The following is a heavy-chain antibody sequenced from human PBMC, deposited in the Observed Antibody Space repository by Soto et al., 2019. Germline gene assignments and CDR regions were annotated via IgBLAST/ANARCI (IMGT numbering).Heavy chain of an antibody. J-gene: IGHJ4*02. D-gene: IGHD4-17*01. Sequence: ASVKLSCKASGYAFTSYGISWVRQAPGQGLEWMGWISAYNGNTNYAQKLQGRVTMTTDTSTSTAYMELRSLRSDDTAVYYCARVSYSRYGDYAFDYWGQGTLVTVS. CDR1: GYAFTSYG. CDR2: ISAYNGNT. V-gene: IGHV1-18*01. CDR3: ARVSYSRYGDYAFDY.